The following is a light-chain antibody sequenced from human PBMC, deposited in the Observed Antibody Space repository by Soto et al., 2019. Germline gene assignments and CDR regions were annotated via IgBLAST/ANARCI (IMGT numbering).Light chain of an antibody. CDR2: DVN. J-gene: IGLJ2*01. CDR1: SSGIGAYNF. CDR3: TSWTTSTTMI. Sequence: QSALTQPASVSGSPGQSITISCNGTSSGIGAYNFVSWYQQHPGKAPQLMLYDVNIRPSGVSNRFSGSKSGNTASLTISGLQAEDEADYYCTSWTTSTTMIFGGGTKLTVL. V-gene: IGLV2-14*03.